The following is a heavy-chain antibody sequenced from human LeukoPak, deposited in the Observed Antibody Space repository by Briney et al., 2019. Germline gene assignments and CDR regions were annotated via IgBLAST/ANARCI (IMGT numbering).Heavy chain of an antibody. J-gene: IGHJ4*02. CDR2: IYSGGST. Sequence: GGSLRLSCAASRFTVSSNYMSWVRQAPGKGLEWVSVIYSGGSTYYADSVKGRFTISRDNSKNTLYLQMNSLRAEDTAVYYCARADLLWFGELSQPIDYWGQGTLVTVSS. V-gene: IGHV3-66*01. CDR3: ARADLLWFGELSQPIDY. D-gene: IGHD3-10*01. CDR1: RFTVSSNY.